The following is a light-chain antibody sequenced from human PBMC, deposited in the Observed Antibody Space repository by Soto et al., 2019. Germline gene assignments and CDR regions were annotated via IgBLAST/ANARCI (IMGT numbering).Light chain of an antibody. J-gene: IGLJ2*01. CDR1: SSDIGGYNY. V-gene: IGLV2-14*03. CDR3: SSYSGSGTLVV. CDR2: DVS. Sequence: QSALTQPASVSGSPGQSITISCTGTSSDIGGYNYVSWYQQYPGKAPKLLIYDVSDRPSGVSSRFSGSKSGNTASLTISGLQAVDEGDYYCSSYSGSGTLVVFGGGTKLTVL.